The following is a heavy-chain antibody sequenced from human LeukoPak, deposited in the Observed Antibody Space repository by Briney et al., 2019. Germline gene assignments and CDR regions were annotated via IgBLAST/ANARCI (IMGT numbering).Heavy chain of an antibody. CDR2: IYYSGST. CDR1: GGSISNYY. CDR3: ARHWSGSGDYYPFDY. V-gene: IGHV4-59*08. J-gene: IGHJ4*02. Sequence: SETLSLTCTVSGGSISNYYWSWTRQPPGKGLEWIGYIYYSGSTNYNPSLGSRVTISVDKSKNQVSLKLSSVTAADTAVYYCARHWSGSGDYYPFDYWGQGTLVTVSS. D-gene: IGHD3-10*01.